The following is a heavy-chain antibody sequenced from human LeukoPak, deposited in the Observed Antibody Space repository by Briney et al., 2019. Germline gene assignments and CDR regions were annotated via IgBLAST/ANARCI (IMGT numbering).Heavy chain of an antibody. CDR3: ARGASSYYDFWSGYPLVF. CDR2: INHSGST. D-gene: IGHD3-3*01. CDR1: GGSFSGYY. Sequence: SETLSLNCAVYGGSFSGYYWSWIRQPPGKGLEWIGEINHSGSTNYNPSLKSRVTISVDTSKNQFSLKLSSVTAADTAVYYCARGASSYYDFWSGYPLVFWGQGTLVTVSS. J-gene: IGHJ4*02. V-gene: IGHV4-34*01.